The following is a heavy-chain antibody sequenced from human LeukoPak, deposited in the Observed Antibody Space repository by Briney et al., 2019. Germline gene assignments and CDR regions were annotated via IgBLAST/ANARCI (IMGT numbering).Heavy chain of an antibody. CDR1: GGSISSGNYF. J-gene: IGHJ3*02. CDR3: ARNGVTIFGVAPSAFDI. Sequence: SQTLSLTCTVSGGSISSGNYFWSWIRQPAGKGLEWIGRIYTSGSTNYNPSLKSRVTISVDTSKNQFSLKLSSVTAADTAVYYCARNGVTIFGVAPSAFDIWGQGTMVTVSS. CDR2: IYTSGST. D-gene: IGHD3-3*01. V-gene: IGHV4-61*02.